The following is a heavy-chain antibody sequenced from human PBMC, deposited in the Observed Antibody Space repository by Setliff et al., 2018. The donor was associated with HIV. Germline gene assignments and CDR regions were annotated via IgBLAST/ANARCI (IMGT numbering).Heavy chain of an antibody. V-gene: IGHV4-59*08. D-gene: IGHD3-22*01. J-gene: IGHJ6*02. CDR1: GVSISSHY. Sequence: SETLSLTCTVSGVSISSHYWNWIRQPPGKGLEWIGTIYYSGSTKYNPSLKSRVTISVDTSKNQFSLKLSSVTAADTAVYYCARLRTMRRPGNYYYGMDVWGQGTTVTVSS. CDR3: ARLRTMRRPGNYYYGMDV. CDR2: IYYSGST.